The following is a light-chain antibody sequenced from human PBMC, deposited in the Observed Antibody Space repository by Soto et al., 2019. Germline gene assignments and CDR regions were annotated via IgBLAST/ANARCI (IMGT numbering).Light chain of an antibody. V-gene: IGLV2-14*03. CDR1: SSDVGGYNY. CDR2: DVR. Sequence: QSALTQPASVSGSPGQSITISCTGTSSDVGGYNYISWYQQHPGKAPKFIIYDVRNRPSGVSNRFSGSRSGNTASLTISGLQAEDEAGYYCSSYTSSNTVIFGGGTKLTVL. CDR3: SSYTSSNTVI. J-gene: IGLJ2*01.